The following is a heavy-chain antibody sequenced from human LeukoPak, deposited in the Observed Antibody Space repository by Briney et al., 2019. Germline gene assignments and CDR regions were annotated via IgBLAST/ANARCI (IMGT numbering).Heavy chain of an antibody. Sequence: GGSLRLSCAASGFTFRSYSMNWVRQAPGKGLEWVSFISSSSTYIYYADSVKGRFTISRDNAKNSLYLQMNSLRAEDTAVYYCARGIDHFWSGLIDNWGQGILVTVSS. CDR1: GFTFRSYS. CDR2: ISSSSTYI. V-gene: IGHV3-21*01. D-gene: IGHD3-3*02. CDR3: ARGIDHFWSGLIDN. J-gene: IGHJ4*02.